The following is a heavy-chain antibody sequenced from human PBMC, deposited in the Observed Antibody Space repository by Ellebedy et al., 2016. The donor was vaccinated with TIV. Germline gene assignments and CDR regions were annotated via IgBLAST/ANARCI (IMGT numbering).Heavy chain of an antibody. CDR1: GGSFSSYY. J-gene: IGHJ5*01. CDR3: ARQRDLAYDS. V-gene: IGHV4-39*01. CDR2: IYYRGTT. D-gene: IGHD3-16*01. Sequence: SETLSLTXAVYGGSFSSYYWGWIRQPPGKGLEWIGSIYYRGTTYYNPSLKSRLIISVDTSKNQFSLNLTSVTAADTAVYYCARQRDLAYDSWGQGILVTVSS.